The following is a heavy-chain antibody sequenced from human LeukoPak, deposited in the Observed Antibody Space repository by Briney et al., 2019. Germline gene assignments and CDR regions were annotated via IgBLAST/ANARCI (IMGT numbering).Heavy chain of an antibody. Sequence: SVKVSCKASGGTFSSYAISWVRQAPGQGLEWMGGIIPIFGTANYAQKFQGRVTMTRDMSTSTVYMELSSLRSEDTAVYYCARNRDGYNYDAFDIWGQGTMVTVSS. CDR1: GGTFSSYA. D-gene: IGHD5-24*01. CDR2: IIPIFGTA. CDR3: ARNRDGYNYDAFDI. V-gene: IGHV1-69*05. J-gene: IGHJ3*02.